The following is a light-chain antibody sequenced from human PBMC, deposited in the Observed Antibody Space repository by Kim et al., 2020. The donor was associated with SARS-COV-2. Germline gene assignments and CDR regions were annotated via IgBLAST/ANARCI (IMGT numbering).Light chain of an antibody. Sequence: SYKQTQPPSVSVAPGKTARITCGGNNIGSKSVNWYQQKPGQAPVLVIYYDSDRPSGIPERFSGSNSGNTATLTISRVEAGDEADYYCQVWDSSSDHRVFGGGTQLTVL. CDR3: QVWDSSSDHRV. CDR2: YDS. J-gene: IGLJ3*02. V-gene: IGLV3-21*04. CDR1: NIGSKS.